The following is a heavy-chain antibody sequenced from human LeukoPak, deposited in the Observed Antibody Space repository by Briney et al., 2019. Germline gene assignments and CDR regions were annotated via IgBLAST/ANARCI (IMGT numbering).Heavy chain of an antibody. D-gene: IGHD7-27*01. CDR2: ISGSGGST. J-gene: IGHJ4*02. V-gene: IGHV3-23*01. CDR1: GPTSIIVA. CDR3: VQDWAWGAFAY. Sequence: GRCLRPAFAASGPTSIIVATRSVSATPRKGPGRVSAISGSGGSTYYADSVKGRFTISRDNSKNTLYLQMNSLRAEDTAVYYCVQDWAWGAFAYWGQGTLVTVSS.